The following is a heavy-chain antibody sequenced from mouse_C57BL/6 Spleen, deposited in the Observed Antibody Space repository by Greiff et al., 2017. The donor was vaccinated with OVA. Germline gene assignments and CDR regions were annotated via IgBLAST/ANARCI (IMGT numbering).Heavy chain of an antibody. D-gene: IGHD2-4*01. Sequence: LMESGAELVRPGASVTLSCKASGYTFTDYEMHWVKQTPVHGLEWIGAIDPETGGTAYNQKFKGKAILTADKSSSTAYMELRSLTSEDSAVYYCTRDYDYSAYWGQGTLVTVSA. J-gene: IGHJ3*01. V-gene: IGHV1-15*01. CDR2: IDPETGGT. CDR3: TRDYDYSAY. CDR1: GYTFTDYE.